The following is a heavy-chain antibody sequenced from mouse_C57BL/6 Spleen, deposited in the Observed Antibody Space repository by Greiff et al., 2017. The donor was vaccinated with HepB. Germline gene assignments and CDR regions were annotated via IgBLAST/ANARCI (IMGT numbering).Heavy chain of an antibody. CDR2: IYPSDSET. J-gene: IGHJ2*01. CDR1: GYTFTSYW. V-gene: IGHV1-61*01. CDR3: ARHNWSLDY. D-gene: IGHD4-1*01. Sequence: QVQLQQPGAELVRPGSSVKLSCKASGYTFTSYWMDWVKQRPGQGLEWIGNIYPSDSETHYNQKFKDKATLTVDKSSSTAYMQRSSLTSEDSAVYYCARHNWSLDYWGQGTTLTVSS.